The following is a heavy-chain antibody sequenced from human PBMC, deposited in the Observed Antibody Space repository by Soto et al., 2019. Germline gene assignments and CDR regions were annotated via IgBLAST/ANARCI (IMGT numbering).Heavy chain of an antibody. Sequence: SETLSLTCTVSGGSTGSSSHYWGWIRQPPGKGLEWIGSIYYSGSTYYNPSLKSRVTISVDTSKNQFSLKLSSVTAADTAVYYCARHVLVPAAIGGLDVWGQGTTVTVSS. CDR3: ARHVLVPAAIGGLDV. CDR2: IYYSGST. D-gene: IGHD2-2*02. J-gene: IGHJ6*02. CDR1: GGSTGSSSHY. V-gene: IGHV4-39*01.